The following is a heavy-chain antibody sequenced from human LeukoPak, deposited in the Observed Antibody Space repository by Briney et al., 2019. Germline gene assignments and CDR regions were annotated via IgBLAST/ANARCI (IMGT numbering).Heavy chain of an antibody. V-gene: IGHV3-23*01. CDR3: AKDQLGSSWYDGVFDY. CDR1: GFTFSSYG. J-gene: IGHJ4*02. D-gene: IGHD6-13*01. Sequence: GGSLRLSCAASGFTFSSYGMSWVRQAPGKGLEWVSAISGSGGSTYYADSVKGRFTISRDNSKNTLYLQMNSLRAEDTAVYYCAKDQLGSSWYDGVFDYWGQGTLVTVSS. CDR2: ISGSGGST.